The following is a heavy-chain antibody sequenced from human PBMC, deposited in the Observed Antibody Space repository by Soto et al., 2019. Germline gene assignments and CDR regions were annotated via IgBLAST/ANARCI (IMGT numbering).Heavy chain of an antibody. CDR3: ARDKNAAAGGYYGMDV. D-gene: IGHD6-13*01. CDR2: IWYDGSNK. CDR1: GFTFSSYG. Sequence: GGSLRLSCAASGFTFSSYGMHRVRQAPGKGLEWVAVIWYDGSNKYYADSVKGRFTISRDNSKNTLYLQMNSLRAEDTAVYYCARDKNAAAGGYYGMDVWGQGTTVTVSS. J-gene: IGHJ6*02. V-gene: IGHV3-33*01.